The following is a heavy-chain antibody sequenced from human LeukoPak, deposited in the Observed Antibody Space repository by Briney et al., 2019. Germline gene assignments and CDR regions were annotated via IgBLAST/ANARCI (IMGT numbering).Heavy chain of an antibody. V-gene: IGHV4-39*01. J-gene: IGHJ4*02. Sequence: PSETLSLTCTVSGGSISSSSYYWGWIRQPPGKGLEWIGSIYYSGSTYYNPSLKSRVTISVDTSRNQFSLKLSSVTAADTAVYYCARFSPVMFYFDYWGQETLVTVSS. D-gene: IGHD3-10*02. CDR1: GGSISSSSYY. CDR2: IYYSGST. CDR3: ARFSPVMFYFDY.